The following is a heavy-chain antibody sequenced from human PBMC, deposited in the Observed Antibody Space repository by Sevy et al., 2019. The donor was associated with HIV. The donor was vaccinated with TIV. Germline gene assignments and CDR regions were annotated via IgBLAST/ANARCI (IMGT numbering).Heavy chain of an antibody. CDR1: GFTFSSYD. J-gene: IGHJ5*02. D-gene: IGHD3-10*01. V-gene: IGHV3-48*03. Sequence: GGSLRLSCTASGFTFSSYDMNWVRQAPGKGLEWVSKISSSGSSIYYADYVKGRFTISRDNAKNSLNLQMNSLRAEETAVYYCTRNGGAFDDGFDPWGQGTLVTVSS. CDR3: TRNGGAFDDGFDP. CDR2: ISSSGSSI.